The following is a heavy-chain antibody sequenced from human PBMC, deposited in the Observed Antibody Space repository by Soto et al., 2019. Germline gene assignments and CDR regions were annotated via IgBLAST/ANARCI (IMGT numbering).Heavy chain of an antibody. V-gene: IGHV3-53*01. Sequence: EVQLVESGGGLIQPGGSLRLSCAASGFTVSRNYMSWVRQAPGKGLEWVSVIYSGGSTYYADSVKGRFTISRDNSKNTLYLQMNSLRAEDTSVYFCARDQRKWGDMDVWGQGTTVTVSS. D-gene: IGHD1-26*01. CDR1: GFTVSRNY. CDR3: ARDQRKWGDMDV. CDR2: IYSGGST. J-gene: IGHJ6*02.